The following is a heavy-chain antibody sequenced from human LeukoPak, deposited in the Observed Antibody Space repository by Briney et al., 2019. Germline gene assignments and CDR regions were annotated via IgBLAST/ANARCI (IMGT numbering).Heavy chain of an antibody. CDR3: ASGITMIVVVTPENAFDI. CDR1: GFTFSSYA. V-gene: IGHV3-23*01. Sequence: GGSLRLSCAASGFTFSSYAMSWVRQAPGKGLEWGSAISGSGGSTYYADSLKGRFTISRDNSKNTLYLQMNSLRAEDTAVYYCASGITMIVVVTPENAFDIWGQGTMVTVSS. J-gene: IGHJ3*02. CDR2: ISGSGGST. D-gene: IGHD3-22*01.